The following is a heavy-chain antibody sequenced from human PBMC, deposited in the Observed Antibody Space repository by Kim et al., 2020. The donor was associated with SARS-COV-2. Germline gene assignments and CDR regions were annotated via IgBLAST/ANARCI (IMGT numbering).Heavy chain of an antibody. CDR1: GGSISSYY. V-gene: IGHV4-59*13. D-gene: IGHD6-19*01. CDR3: GGSSGRLGVFDY. J-gene: IGHJ4*02. Sequence: SETLSLTCTVSGGSISSYYWSWIRQPPGKGLEWIGYIYYSGSTNYNPSLKSRVTISVDTSKNQFSLKLSSVTAADTAVYYCGGSSGRLGVFDYWGQGTLVTVSS. CDR2: IYYSGST.